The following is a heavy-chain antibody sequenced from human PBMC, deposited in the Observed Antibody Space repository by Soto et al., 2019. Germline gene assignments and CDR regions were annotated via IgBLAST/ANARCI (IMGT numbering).Heavy chain of an antibody. CDR1: GFIVSRSH. D-gene: IGHD3-10*01. Sequence: EVQLVESGGGLTQPGGSLRLSCVVSGFIVSRSHMMWVRQAPGKGLEGVSVIYNHGQINYVDPVRGRFTIARDNSKNTIYLQMNSMKVEDTAVYYCVRVTGADRNWGQGALVNVSS. CDR2: IYNHGQI. J-gene: IGHJ4*02. V-gene: IGHV3-53*01. CDR3: VRVTGADRN.